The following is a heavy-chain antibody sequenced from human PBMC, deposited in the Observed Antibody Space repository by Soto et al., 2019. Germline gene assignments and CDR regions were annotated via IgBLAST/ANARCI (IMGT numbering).Heavy chain of an antibody. Sequence: QVQLVESGGGVVQPGRSLRLSCAASGFTFSSYAMHWVRQAPGKGLEWVAVISYDGSNKYYADSVKGRFTISRDNSKNTLYLQKNSLRAEDTAVYYFARDRREWLTSHGMDVWGQGTTVTVSS. V-gene: IGHV3-30-3*01. CDR2: ISYDGSNK. J-gene: IGHJ6*02. D-gene: IGHD3-3*01. CDR1: GFTFSSYA. CDR3: ARDRREWLTSHGMDV.